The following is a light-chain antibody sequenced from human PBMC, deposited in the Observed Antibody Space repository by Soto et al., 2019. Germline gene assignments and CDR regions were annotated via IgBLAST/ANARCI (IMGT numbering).Light chain of an antibody. CDR3: QSYYSSLSGYVV. CDR1: SSNIGAGYD. V-gene: IGLV1-40*01. CDR2: GNS. Sequence: QSVLTQPPSVSGAPGQRVTISCTGSSSNIGAGYDVHWYQQLPGTAPKVLIYGNSNRPSGVPDRFSGSKSGTSASLAITGLQAADEADYYCQSYYSSLSGYVVFGGGTKLTVL. J-gene: IGLJ2*01.